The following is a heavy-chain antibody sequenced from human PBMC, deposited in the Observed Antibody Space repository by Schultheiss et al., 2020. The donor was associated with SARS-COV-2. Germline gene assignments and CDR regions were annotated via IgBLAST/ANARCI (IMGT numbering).Heavy chain of an antibody. D-gene: IGHD1-7*01. Sequence: GESLKISCSASGFTFSSYAMHWVRQAPGKGLEYVSAISSNGGSTYYADSVKGRFTISRDNSKNTLYLQMSSLRAEDTAVYYCVNGHYKGVVHNWNYWAEFDYWGQGTLVTVSS. V-gene: IGHV3-64D*06. CDR1: GFTFSSYA. J-gene: IGHJ4*02. CDR2: ISSNGGST. CDR3: VNGHYKGVVHNWNYWAEFDY.